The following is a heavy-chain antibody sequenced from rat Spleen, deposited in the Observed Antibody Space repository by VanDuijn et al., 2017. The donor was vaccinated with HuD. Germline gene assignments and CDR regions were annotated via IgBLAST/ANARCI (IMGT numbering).Heavy chain of an antibody. CDR1: GFNFNDYW. CDR2: ISYDGIIT. CDR3: ATDGTRVSRFAY. Sequence: EVKLVESGGGLVQPGRSLKLSCAASGFNFNDYWMGWVRQAPTKGLEWVATISYDGIITYYRDSVKGRFTISRDNAKSTLYLQMDSLRSEETATFYCATDGTRVSRFAYWGQGTLVTVSS. D-gene: IGHD1-4*01. J-gene: IGHJ3*01. V-gene: IGHV5-29*01.